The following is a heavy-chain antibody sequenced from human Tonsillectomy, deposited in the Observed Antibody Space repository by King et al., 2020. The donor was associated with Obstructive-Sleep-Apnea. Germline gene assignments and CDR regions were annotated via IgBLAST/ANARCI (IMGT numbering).Heavy chain of an antibody. V-gene: IGHV4-30-4*01. CDR3: VRGRGYYYDSIGYWFDN. Sequence: VQLQESGPGLVGPSQTLSLTCTVSGGSINNDDNYWSWIRQPPGKGLEWIGYIYYSGSTYYNPSLKSRLTISVDTSKNQISLKLRSVTAADTAVYYCVRGRGYYYDSIGYWFDNWGQGTLVTVSS. D-gene: IGHD3-22*01. CDR1: GGSINNDDNY. J-gene: IGHJ4*02. CDR2: IYYSGST.